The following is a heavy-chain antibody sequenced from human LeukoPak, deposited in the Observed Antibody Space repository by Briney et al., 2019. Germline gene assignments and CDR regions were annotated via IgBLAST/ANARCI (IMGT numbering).Heavy chain of an antibody. Sequence: GGSLRLSCEASGFPFSRLWMSWVRQAPGKGLEWVANIKQDGCEQFYVKSVRGRFSMSRDNAKSSVYLQLNSLCAEDTAVYYCARYLWFGELFPGGMDVWGHGTTVTVSS. V-gene: IGHV3-7*01. CDR2: IKQDGCEQ. CDR3: ARYLWFGELFPGGMDV. J-gene: IGHJ6*02. CDR1: GFPFSRLW. D-gene: IGHD3-10*01.